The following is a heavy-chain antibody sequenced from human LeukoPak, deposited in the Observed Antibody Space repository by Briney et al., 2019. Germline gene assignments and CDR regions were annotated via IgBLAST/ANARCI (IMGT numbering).Heavy chain of an antibody. CDR3: ARGGLGYYYYGMDV. J-gene: IGHJ6*04. Sequence: GGSLRLSCAASGFTFSSYWMSWVRQAPGKGLEWVANIKQDGSEKYYVDSVKGRFTISRDNAKNSLYLQMNSLRAEDTAVYYCARGGLGYYYYGMDVWGKGTTVTVSS. CDR1: GFTFSSYW. CDR2: IKQDGSEK. D-gene: IGHD6-19*01. V-gene: IGHV3-7*01.